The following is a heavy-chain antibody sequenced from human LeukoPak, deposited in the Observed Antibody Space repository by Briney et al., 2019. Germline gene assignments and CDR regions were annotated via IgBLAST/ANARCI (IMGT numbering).Heavy chain of an antibody. CDR3: ARDLEYYDFWSGLPTSRMDV. V-gene: IGHV1-2*02. J-gene: IGHJ6*02. D-gene: IGHD3-3*01. CDR2: INPNSGGT. Sequence: ASVKVSCKASGYTFTGYYMHWVRQAPGQGLEWMGWINPNSGGTNYAQKFQGRVTMTRDTSISTAYMELSRLRSDDTAVYYCARDLEYYDFWSGLPTSRMDVWGQGTTVTVSS. CDR1: GYTFTGYY.